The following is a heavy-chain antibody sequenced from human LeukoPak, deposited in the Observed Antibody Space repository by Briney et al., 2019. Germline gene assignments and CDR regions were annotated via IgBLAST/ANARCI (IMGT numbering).Heavy chain of an antibody. Sequence: PSLKSRVTISVDTSKNQFSLKLSSVTAADTAVYYCARALSDEWYDFWSGYYTGEYYFDYWGQGTLVTVSS. J-gene: IGHJ4*02. CDR3: ARALSDEWYDFWSGYYTGEYYFDY. V-gene: IGHV4-59*01. D-gene: IGHD3-3*01.